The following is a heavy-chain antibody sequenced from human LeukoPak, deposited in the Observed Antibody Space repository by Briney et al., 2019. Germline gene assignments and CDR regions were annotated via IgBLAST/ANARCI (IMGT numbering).Heavy chain of an antibody. CDR1: GFTFSSYA. Sequence: GGSLRLSCAASGFTFSSYAMSWVRQAPGKGLEWVSAISGSGGSTYYADSVKGRFTISRDNSKNTLYLQMNSLRAEDTAVYYCAKTSGYYDILTGPRSYHYYGMDVWGQGTTVTVSS. D-gene: IGHD3-9*01. V-gene: IGHV3-23*01. J-gene: IGHJ6*02. CDR2: ISGSGGST. CDR3: AKTSGYYDILTGPRSYHYYGMDV.